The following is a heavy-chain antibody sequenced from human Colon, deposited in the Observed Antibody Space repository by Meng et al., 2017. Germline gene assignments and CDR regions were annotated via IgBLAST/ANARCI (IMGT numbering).Heavy chain of an antibody. Sequence: QVQLQQWGAGLFKPSGTLSLTCTVSSGSFSSSNWWTWVRQPPGKGLEWIWEIYHSGNTNYNPSLKSRVTISVDKSKNQFSLKLNSVTAADTAVYFCARRAPLWFGELASFDSWGQGTLVTVSS. D-gene: IGHD3-10*01. CDR1: SGSFSSSNW. CDR3: ARRAPLWFGELASFDS. CDR2: IYHSGNT. V-gene: IGHV4-4*02. J-gene: IGHJ4*02.